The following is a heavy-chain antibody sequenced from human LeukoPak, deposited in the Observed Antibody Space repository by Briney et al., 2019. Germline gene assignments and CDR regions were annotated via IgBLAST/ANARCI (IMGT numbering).Heavy chain of an antibody. CDR2: ISAYNGNT. D-gene: IGHD3-10*01. Sequence: ASVKVSCKASGDTFSSYAISWVRQAPGQGLEWMGWISAYNGNTNYAQKLQGRVTMTTDTSTSTAYMELRSLRSDDTAVYYCASVGSGSYPFDYWGQGTLVTVSS. V-gene: IGHV1-18*01. CDR3: ASVGSGSYPFDY. CDR1: GDTFSSYA. J-gene: IGHJ4*02.